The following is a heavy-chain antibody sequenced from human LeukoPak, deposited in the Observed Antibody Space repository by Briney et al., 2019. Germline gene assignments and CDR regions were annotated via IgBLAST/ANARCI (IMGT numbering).Heavy chain of an antibody. J-gene: IGHJ4*02. Sequence: GRSLRLSCAASGFIVSNNYMNWVRQAPGKGLEWGTTIYSGGGKCYPDSVNGRFTISRDNSKNTLYLEMNSLRADDTAVYYCARGCYYERSGYCPFDYWGPGTLVTVSS. CDR3: ARGCYYERSGYCPFDY. V-gene: IGHV3-53*01. CDR2: IYSGGGK. CDR1: GFIVSNNY. D-gene: IGHD3-22*01.